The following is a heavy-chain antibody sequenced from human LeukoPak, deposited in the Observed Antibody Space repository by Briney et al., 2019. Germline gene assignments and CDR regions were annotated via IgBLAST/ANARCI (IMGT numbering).Heavy chain of an antibody. CDR1: GYTFTGYY. CDR3: ARGAQWLRFRAHDAFDI. V-gene: IGHV1-2*02. CDR2: INPNSGGT. Sequence: ASVKVSCKASGYTFTGYYMHWVRQAPGQGLEWMGWINPNSGGTNYAQKSQGRVTMTRDTSISTAYMELSRLRSDDTAVYYCARGAQWLRFRAHDAFDIWGQGTMVTVSS. J-gene: IGHJ3*02. D-gene: IGHD5-12*01.